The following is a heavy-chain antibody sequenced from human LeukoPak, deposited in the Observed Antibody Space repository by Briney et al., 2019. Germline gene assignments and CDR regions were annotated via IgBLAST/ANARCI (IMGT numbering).Heavy chain of an antibody. D-gene: IGHD5-18*01. CDR3: AKDTAATASDAFDI. V-gene: IGHV3-9*03. Sequence: SLRLSCAASGFTFDDYAMHWVRQAPGKGLEWVSGISWNSGSIGYADSVKGRFTISRDNAKNSLYLQMNSLRAEDMALYYCAKDTAATASDAFDIWGQGTMVTVSS. CDR1: GFTFDDYA. J-gene: IGHJ3*02. CDR2: ISWNSGSI.